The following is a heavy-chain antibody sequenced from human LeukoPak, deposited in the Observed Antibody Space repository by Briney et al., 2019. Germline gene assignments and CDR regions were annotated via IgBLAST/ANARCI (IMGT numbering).Heavy chain of an antibody. CDR1: GFTFSSYW. D-gene: IGHD6-19*01. CDR3: ARSRWLDASDC. V-gene: IGHV3-74*01. CDR2: INSDGSTT. Sequence: GGSLRLSCAAPGFTFSSYWMHWVRQAPGKGLVWVSRINSDGSTTNYADSVKGRFTISRDNAKNTLYLQMNSLRADDTAVYYCARSRWLDASDCWGQGTLVTVSS. J-gene: IGHJ4*02.